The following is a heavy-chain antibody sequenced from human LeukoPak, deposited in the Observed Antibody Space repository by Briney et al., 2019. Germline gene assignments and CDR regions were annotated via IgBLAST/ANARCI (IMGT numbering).Heavy chain of an antibody. V-gene: IGHV3-30-3*01. CDR3: AGSSYFDY. D-gene: IGHD6-6*01. Sequence: GRSLRLSCAASGFTFSSYAMHWARQASGKGLEWVAVISYDGSNKYYADSVKGRFTISRDNSKNTLYLQMNSLRAEDTAVYYCAGSSYFDYWGQGTLVTVSS. J-gene: IGHJ4*02. CDR1: GFTFSSYA. CDR2: ISYDGSNK.